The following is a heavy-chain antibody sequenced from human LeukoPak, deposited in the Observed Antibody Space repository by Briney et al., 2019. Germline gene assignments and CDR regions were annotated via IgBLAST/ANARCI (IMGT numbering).Heavy chain of an antibody. CDR1: GFTFSNYW. J-gene: IGHJ4*02. Sequence: GGSLRLSCAASGFTFSNYWMHWVRQAPGKGLVWVSRVNSDGSSTSYADPVKGRFTISRDNAKNTVYLQMNSLRAEDTAVYYCERGGKVEQLVLARWGQGSLVTVSS. V-gene: IGHV3-74*01. CDR3: ERGGKVEQLVLAR. CDR2: VNSDGSST. D-gene: IGHD6-13*01.